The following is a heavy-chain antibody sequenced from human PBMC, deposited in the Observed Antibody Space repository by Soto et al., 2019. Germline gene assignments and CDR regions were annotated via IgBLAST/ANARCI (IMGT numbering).Heavy chain of an antibody. CDR1: GLTFSSYA. D-gene: IGHD3-10*01. CDR3: AKNYGSGSQINYYYYMDV. CDR2: ISGSGGST. Sequence: GGSLRLSCAASGLTFSSYAMSWVRQAPGKGLEWVSAISGSGGSTYYADSVKGRFTISRDNSKNTLYLQMNSLRAEDTAVYYCAKNYGSGSQINYYYYMDVWGKGTTVTVSS. V-gene: IGHV3-23*01. J-gene: IGHJ6*03.